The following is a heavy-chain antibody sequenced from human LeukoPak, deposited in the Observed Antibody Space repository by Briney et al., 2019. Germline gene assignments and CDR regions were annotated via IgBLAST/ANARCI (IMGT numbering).Heavy chain of an antibody. Sequence: GESLKISCKGSGYSFTSYWIGWVRQMPGKGLEWMGIIYPGDSDTRYSPSFQGQVTISADKSISTAYLQWSSLKASDTAMYYCARQAKGYDSSGFSYYFDYWGQGTLVTVSS. J-gene: IGHJ4*02. V-gene: IGHV5-51*01. D-gene: IGHD3-22*01. CDR1: GYSFTSYW. CDR2: IYPGDSDT. CDR3: ARQAKGYDSSGFSYYFDY.